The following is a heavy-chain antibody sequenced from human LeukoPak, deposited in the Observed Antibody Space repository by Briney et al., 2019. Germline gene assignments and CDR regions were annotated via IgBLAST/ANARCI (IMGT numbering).Heavy chain of an antibody. D-gene: IGHD1-1*01. CDR3: VRCDSNEAALDF. Sequence: GGSLRLSCSASGFTFSTSTMNWVRQAPGKGLDWVSSISSISSQSYYADSVKGRFTISRDNSRNSLYLQMNSLRAEDMAVYYCVRCDSNEAALDFWGQGPLVTVSS. V-gene: IGHV3-21*01. CDR2: ISSISSQS. J-gene: IGHJ4*02. CDR1: GFTFSTST.